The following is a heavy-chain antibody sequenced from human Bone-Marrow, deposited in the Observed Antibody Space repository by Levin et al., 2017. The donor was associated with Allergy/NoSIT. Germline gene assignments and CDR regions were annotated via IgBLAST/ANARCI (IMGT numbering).Heavy chain of an antibody. V-gene: IGHV5-51*01. CDR2: IYPGDSDT. CDR1: GYSFTSYW. Sequence: GGSLRLSCKGSGYSFTSYWIGWVRQMPGKGLEWMGIIYPGDSDTRYSPSFQGQVTISADQSISTAYLQWSSLKASDTAMYYLARPPARYDSSGDLENWYFDLWGRGTLVTVSS. J-gene: IGHJ2*01. D-gene: IGHD3-22*01. CDR3: ARPPARYDSSGDLENWYFDL.